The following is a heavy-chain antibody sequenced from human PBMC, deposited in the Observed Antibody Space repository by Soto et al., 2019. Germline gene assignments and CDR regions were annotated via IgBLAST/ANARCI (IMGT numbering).Heavy chain of an antibody. V-gene: IGHV3-30*18. J-gene: IGHJ6*02. D-gene: IGHD2-21*02. Sequence: QVQLVESGGGVVQPGRSLRISCEPSGFSFSDFGMHWVRQAPGKGLEWVAAISHDGSNQYYGDSVKGRFSISRDHSNNRLYLQMNNLKVEDSAIYFCAKETRSRAVTATRVNGMDVWGQGTTVTVSS. CDR3: AKETRSRAVTATRVNGMDV. CDR2: ISHDGSNQ. CDR1: GFSFSDFG.